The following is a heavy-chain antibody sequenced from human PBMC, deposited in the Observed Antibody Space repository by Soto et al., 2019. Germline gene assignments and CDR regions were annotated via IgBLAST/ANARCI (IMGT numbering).Heavy chain of an antibody. D-gene: IGHD3-3*01. CDR3: ARSGKYYDFWSGYYHYYYYMDV. CDR2: ISSSGSTI. V-gene: IGHV3-11*01. J-gene: IGHJ6*03. CDR1: GFTFSDYY. Sequence: GGSQRLSCAASGFTFSDYYMSWIRQAPGKGLEWVSYISSSGSTIYYADSVKGRFTISRDNAKNSLYLQMNSLRAEDTAVYYCARSGKYYDFWSGYYHYYYYMDVWGKGTTVTVSS.